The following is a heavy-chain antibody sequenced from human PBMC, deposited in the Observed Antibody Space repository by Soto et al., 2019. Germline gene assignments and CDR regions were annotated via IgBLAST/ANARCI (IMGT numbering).Heavy chain of an antibody. V-gene: IGHV3-48*03. Sequence: EVQLVESGGGLVQPGGSLRLSCAASGFTFSSYEMDWVRQAPGKGLEWLAHISYSGSPTYYADSVKGRFTIARDNAEISLFLRMNSLRAEDTAVYYCARVFCDCLIDAFDVWGLGTLVTVSS. D-gene: IGHD2-21*02. CDR1: GFTFSSYE. CDR2: ISYSGSPT. J-gene: IGHJ3*01. CDR3: ARVFCDCLIDAFDV.